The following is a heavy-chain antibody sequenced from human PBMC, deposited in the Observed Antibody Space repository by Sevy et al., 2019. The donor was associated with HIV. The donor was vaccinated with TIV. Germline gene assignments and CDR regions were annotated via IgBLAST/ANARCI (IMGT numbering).Heavy chain of an antibody. J-gene: IGHJ6*02. CDR2: IYTSGST. V-gene: IGHV4-4*07. CDR1: GGSISSYY. D-gene: IGHD6-19*01. CDR3: ARTDRAVAQDGMDV. Sequence: SETLSLTCTVSGGSISSYYWSWIRQPAGKGLEWIGRIYTSGSTNYNPSLKSRVTMSVDTSKNQFSLKLSSVTAADTAVYYCARTDRAVAQDGMDVWGQGTTVTVSS.